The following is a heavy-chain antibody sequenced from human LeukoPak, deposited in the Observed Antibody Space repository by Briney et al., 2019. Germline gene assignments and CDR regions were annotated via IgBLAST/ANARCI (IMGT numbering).Heavy chain of an antibody. J-gene: IGHJ4*02. Sequence: SETLSLTCTVSGDPMTIDYWSWIRQPLGKGLEWIGYIYNGETSNYNGGTNYNPSLKSRVTISVDTAKNQFSLRLSSVTAADTAVYYCARNYGGNGIAGYWGQGTLVTVSS. D-gene: IGHD4-23*01. CDR2: IYNGETSNYNGGT. CDR1: GDPMTIDY. V-gene: IGHV4-59*01. CDR3: ARNYGGNGIAGY.